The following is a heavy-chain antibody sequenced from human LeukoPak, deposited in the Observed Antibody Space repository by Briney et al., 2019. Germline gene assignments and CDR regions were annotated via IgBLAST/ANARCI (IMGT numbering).Heavy chain of an antibody. V-gene: IGHV3-21*01. Sequence: GGSLRLSCLASGYTFSSYSINWVRQAPGKGLEWVSSISVRRNYIYYADSVGGRFRISRDDARDSLYLQINSLRAEDTAVYYCVRLRRNSDTSGFYYYYDLWGQGTLVTVSS. CDR1: GYTFSSYS. D-gene: IGHD3-22*01. CDR2: ISVRRNYI. J-gene: IGHJ4*02. CDR3: VRLRRNSDTSGFYYYYDL.